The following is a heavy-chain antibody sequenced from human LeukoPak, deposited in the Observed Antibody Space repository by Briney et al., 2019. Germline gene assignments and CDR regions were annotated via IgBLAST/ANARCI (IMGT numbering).Heavy chain of an antibody. CDR3: AKDRYYDSSVTCMDV. Sequence: GGSLRLSCAASGFTSSSYAMSWVRQAPGKGLEWVSAISGSGGSTYYADSVKGRFTISRDNSKNTLYLQMNSLRAEDTAVYYCAKDRYYDSSVTCMDVWGQGTTVTVSS. CDR2: ISGSGGST. CDR1: GFTSSSYA. D-gene: IGHD3-22*01. J-gene: IGHJ6*02. V-gene: IGHV3-23*01.